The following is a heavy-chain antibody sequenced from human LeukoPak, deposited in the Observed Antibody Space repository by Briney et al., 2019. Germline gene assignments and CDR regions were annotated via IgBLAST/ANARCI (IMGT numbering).Heavy chain of an antibody. J-gene: IGHJ6*03. CDR3: ARGAYYDFWSGYYKRPFDYYYYMDV. V-gene: IGHV1-46*03. CDR1: GYTFTSYY. D-gene: IGHD3-3*01. Sequence: ASVKVSCKASGYTFTSYYMHWVRQAPGQGLEWMGIINPSGGSTSYAQKFQGRVTMTRDTSTSTVCMELSSLRSEDTAVYYCARGAYYDFWSGYYKRPFDYYYYMDVWGKGTTVTVSS. CDR2: INPSGGST.